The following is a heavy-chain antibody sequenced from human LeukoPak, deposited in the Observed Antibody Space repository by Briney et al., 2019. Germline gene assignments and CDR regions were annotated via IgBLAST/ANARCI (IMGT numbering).Heavy chain of an antibody. D-gene: IGHD3-22*01. V-gene: IGHV3-49*04. CDR3: SRFYSSGWASGAFDI. Sequence: GGSLRLSCTASGFTFRVYAMSWVRQAPGKGLECIGFIRNKPNGETTEYAASVKGRFTISRDDSKSIAHLQMNSLKSEDTAVYYCSRFYSSGWASGAFDIWGQGTMVTVSS. CDR2: IRNKPNGETT. CDR1: GFTFRVYA. J-gene: IGHJ3*02.